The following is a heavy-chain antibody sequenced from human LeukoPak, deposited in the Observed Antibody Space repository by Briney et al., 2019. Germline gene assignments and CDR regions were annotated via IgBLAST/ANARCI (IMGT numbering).Heavy chain of an antibody. D-gene: IGHD2-2*01. Sequence: PGGSLRLSCAASGFTFDDYTMHWVRQAPGKGLEWVSLISWDGGGTYYADSVKGRFTISRDNSKNSLYLQMNSLRTEDTALYYCAKDIGLVPAAEHGYYYYYGMDVWGQGTTVTVSS. CDR3: AKDIGLVPAAEHGYYYYYGMDV. CDR1: GFTFDDYT. CDR2: ISWDGGGT. J-gene: IGHJ6*02. V-gene: IGHV3-43*01.